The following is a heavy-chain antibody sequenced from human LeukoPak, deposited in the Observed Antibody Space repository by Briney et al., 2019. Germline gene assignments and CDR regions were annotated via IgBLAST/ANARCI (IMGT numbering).Heavy chain of an antibody. CDR1: GYTFTSYY. J-gene: IGHJ4*02. Sequence: ASVKVSCKASGYTFTSYYMHWVRQAPGQGLECMGIINPSGGSTSYAQKFQGRVTMTRDMSTSTVYMELSSLRSDDTAVYYCARVGVGGLSRFDYWGQGTLVTVSS. CDR2: INPSGGST. CDR3: ARVGVGGLSRFDY. V-gene: IGHV1-46*01. D-gene: IGHD3-16*01.